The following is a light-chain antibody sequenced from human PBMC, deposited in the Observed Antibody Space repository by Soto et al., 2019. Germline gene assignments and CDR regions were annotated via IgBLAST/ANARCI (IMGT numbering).Light chain of an antibody. V-gene: IGKV2-40*01. CDR2: TLS. J-gene: IGKJ2*01. CDR3: MRRIEFTYT. CDR1: QSLLDSDDGHTY. Sequence: DIVMTQTPLSLPVTPGEPASISCRSSQSLLDSDDGHTYLDWYLQNPGQSTQLLIYTLSYRASGVPERFSSGGSGTDIKQKSSRVEAEDVVVYYCMRRIEFTYTFGPGTKLEIK.